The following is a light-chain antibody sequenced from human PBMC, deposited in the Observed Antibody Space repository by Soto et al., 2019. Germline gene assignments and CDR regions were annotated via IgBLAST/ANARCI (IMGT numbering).Light chain of an antibody. CDR3: LQDYGYPLT. CDR1: QGIRFD. CDR2: AAS. J-gene: IGKJ1*01. V-gene: IGKV1-6*01. Sequence: AIQMTQSPSSLSASVGDRVTLTCRASQGIRFDLAWYQQKPGGAPKLLIYAASNLQSGVPSRFSGSGTGTDFTLTISSLQPEDVATYYCLQDYGYPLTFGQGTKVEI.